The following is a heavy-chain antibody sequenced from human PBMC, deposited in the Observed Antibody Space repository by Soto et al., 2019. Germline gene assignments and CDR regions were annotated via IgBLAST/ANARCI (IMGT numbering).Heavy chain of an antibody. CDR3: ARQGLRFHRTDY. CDR1: GGSISSYY. CDR2: IYYSGST. Sequence: SETLSLTCTVSGGSISSYYWSWIRQPPGKGLEWIGYIYYSGSTNYNPSLKSRVTISVDTSKNQFSLKLSSVTAADTAVYYCARQGLRFHRTDYWGQGTLVTVSS. J-gene: IGHJ4*02. D-gene: IGHD5-12*01. V-gene: IGHV4-59*08.